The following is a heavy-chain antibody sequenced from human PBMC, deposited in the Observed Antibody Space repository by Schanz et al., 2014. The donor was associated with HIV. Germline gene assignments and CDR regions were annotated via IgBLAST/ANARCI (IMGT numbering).Heavy chain of an antibody. CDR2: IIPLFGTA. V-gene: IGHV1-69*01. CDR3: ARDGSGVLGAIFYYFDY. Sequence: QVELVQSGAEVKKPGSSVKVSCKASGGTFSSFAISWVRQAPGQGLEWMGGIIPLFGTANYAQRFQGRVTITADESTSTTYMKLSGLTSEDTAVYYCARDGSGVLGAIFYYFDYWGQGTLVTVSS. CDR1: GGTFSSFA. J-gene: IGHJ4*02. D-gene: IGHD1-26*01.